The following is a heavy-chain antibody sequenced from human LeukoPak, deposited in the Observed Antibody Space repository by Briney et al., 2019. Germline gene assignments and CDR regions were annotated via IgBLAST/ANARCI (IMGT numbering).Heavy chain of an antibody. CDR2: IYTSGST. D-gene: IGHD5-18*01. V-gene: IGHV4-61*02. J-gene: IGHJ4*02. CDR1: GGSISSGSYY. Sequence: SQTLSLTCTVSGGSISSGSYYWSWIRQPAGKGLEWIGRIYTSGSTNYNPSLKSRVTISVDTSKNQFSLKLSSVTAADTAVYYCARARVDTAMVDYWGQGTLVTVSS. CDR3: ARARVDTAMVDY.